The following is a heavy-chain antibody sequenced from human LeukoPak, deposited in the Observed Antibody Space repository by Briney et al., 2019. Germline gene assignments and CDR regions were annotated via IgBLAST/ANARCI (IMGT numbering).Heavy chain of an antibody. J-gene: IGHJ4*02. CDR1: GGSISSSSYY. V-gene: IGHV4-39*07. D-gene: IGHD6-19*01. CDR3: ARAGLDSSGWLRFGY. Sequence: PSETLSLTCTVSGGSISSSSYYWGWIRQPPGKGLEWIGSIYYSGSTYYNPSLKSRVTISVDTSKNQFSLKLSSVTAADTAVYYCARAGLDSSGWLRFGYWGQGTLVTVSS. CDR2: IYYSGST.